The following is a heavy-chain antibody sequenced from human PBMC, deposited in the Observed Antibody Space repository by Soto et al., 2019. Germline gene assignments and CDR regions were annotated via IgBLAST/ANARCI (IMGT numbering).Heavy chain of an antibody. D-gene: IGHD2-2*01. CDR1: GGSIGSYY. CDR3: ARRLLGYCSSTSCSNWFDP. J-gene: IGHJ5*02. Sequence: SETLSLTCTVSGGSIGSYYWSWIRQPPGKGLEWIGYIYYSGSTNYNPSLKSRVTISVDTSKNQFSLKLSSVTAADTAVYYCARRLLGYCSSTSCSNWFDPWGQGTLVTVSS. V-gene: IGHV4-59*08. CDR2: IYYSGST.